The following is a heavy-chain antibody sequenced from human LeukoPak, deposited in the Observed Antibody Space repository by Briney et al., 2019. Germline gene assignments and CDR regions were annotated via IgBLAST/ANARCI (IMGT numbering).Heavy chain of an antibody. CDR3: ATGTAYCGGDCYSANFDY. D-gene: IGHD2-21*02. V-gene: IGHV1-24*01. CDR2: FDPEDGET. J-gene: IGHJ4*02. CDR1: GYTLTELS. Sequence: ASVKVSCKVSGYTLTELSMHWVRQAPGKGLEWMGGFDPEDGETIYARKFQGRVTMTEDTSTDTAYMELSSLRSEDTAVYYCATGTAYCGGDCYSANFDYWGQGTLVTVSS.